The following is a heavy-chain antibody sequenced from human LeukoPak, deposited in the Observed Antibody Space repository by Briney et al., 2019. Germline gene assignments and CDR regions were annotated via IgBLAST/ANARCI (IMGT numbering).Heavy chain of an antibody. CDR2: IYRSGST. V-gene: IGHV4-30-2*01. CDR1: GVSITSGSYA. Sequence: SETLSLTCAVSGVSITSGSYAWSWIRQPPGKGLEWIGYIYRSGSTSYNPSLKSRLSITIDKSKNQFSLNLRSVTAADTAFYYCARGGGFYGSGTTHFDYWGQGTLATVSS. CDR3: ARGGGFYGSGTTHFDY. J-gene: IGHJ4*02. D-gene: IGHD3-10*01.